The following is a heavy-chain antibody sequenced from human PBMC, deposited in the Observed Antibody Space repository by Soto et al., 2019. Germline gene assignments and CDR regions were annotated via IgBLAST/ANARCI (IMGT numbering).Heavy chain of an antibody. Sequence: AGGSLRLSCAASGFTFSSYSMNWVRQAPGKGLEWVSSISSSSSYIYYADSVKGRFTISRDNAKNSLYLQMNSLRAEDTAVYYCARDLYSGSPVHWFDPWGQGTLVTVSS. CDR2: ISSSSSYI. V-gene: IGHV3-21*01. CDR3: ARDLYSGSPVHWFDP. CDR1: GFTFSSYS. J-gene: IGHJ5*02. D-gene: IGHD1-26*01.